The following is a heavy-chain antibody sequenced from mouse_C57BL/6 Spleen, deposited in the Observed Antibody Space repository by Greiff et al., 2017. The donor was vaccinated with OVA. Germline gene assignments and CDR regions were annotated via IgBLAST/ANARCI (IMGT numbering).Heavy chain of an antibody. CDR3: ARYYYGSSYFDY. CDR2: IYPGDGDT. Sequence: QVQLKQSGPELVKPGASVKISCKASGYAFSSSWMNWVKQRPGKGVEWIGRIYPGDGDTNYNGKFKGKATLTADKSSSTAYMQLSSLTSEDSAVYYCARYYYGSSYFDYWGQGTTLTVSS. CDR1: GYAFSSSW. V-gene: IGHV1-82*01. J-gene: IGHJ2*01. D-gene: IGHD1-1*01.